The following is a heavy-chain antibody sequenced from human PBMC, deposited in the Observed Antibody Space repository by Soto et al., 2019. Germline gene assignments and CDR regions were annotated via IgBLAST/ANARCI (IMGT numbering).Heavy chain of an antibody. J-gene: IGHJ4*02. Sequence: RRLSCAASGFTFSSYSMNWVRQAPGKGLEWVSSISSSSSYIYYADSVKGRFTISRDNAKNSLYLQMNSLRAEDTAVYYCARPPTTVTTNYLDYWGQGTLVTVS. D-gene: IGHD4-17*01. CDR1: GFTFSSYS. CDR2: ISSSSSYI. CDR3: ARPPTTVTTNYLDY. V-gene: IGHV3-21*01.